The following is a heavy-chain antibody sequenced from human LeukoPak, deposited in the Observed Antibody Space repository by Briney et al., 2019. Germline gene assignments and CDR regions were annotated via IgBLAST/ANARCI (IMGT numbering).Heavy chain of an antibody. CDR2: ISSTSSYI. CDR3: ARASSGWAVDLYYFDY. J-gene: IGHJ4*02. Sequence: GGSLRLSCAASGFSFNDAWMNWVRQAPGKGLEWVSSISSTSSYIYYADSVKGRFTISRDNAKNSLYLQMNSLRAEDTAVYYCARASSGWAVDLYYFDYWGQGTLVTVSS. CDR1: GFSFNDAW. D-gene: IGHD6-19*01. V-gene: IGHV3-21*01.